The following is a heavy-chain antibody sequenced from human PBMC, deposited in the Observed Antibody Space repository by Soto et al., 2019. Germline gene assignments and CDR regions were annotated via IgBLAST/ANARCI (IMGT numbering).Heavy chain of an antibody. Sequence: ASETLSLTCTVSVGSVSSGSYYWTWIRQPPGKGLEWIGYIYYSGNTNYNPSLKSRVTISVDTSRNQFSLKLTSVTAADAAVYYCARDIRGYSRAFDYWGQGTLVTVSS. D-gene: IGHD5-18*01. CDR2: IYYSGNT. J-gene: IGHJ4*02. CDR1: VGSVSSGSYY. CDR3: ARDIRGYSRAFDY. V-gene: IGHV4-61*01.